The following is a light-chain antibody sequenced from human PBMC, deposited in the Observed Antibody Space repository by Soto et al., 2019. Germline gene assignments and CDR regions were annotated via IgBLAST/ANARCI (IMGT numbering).Light chain of an antibody. V-gene: IGKV3-15*01. J-gene: IGKJ1*01. CDR3: QQYDSYWT. Sequence: ELVMTQTPATLSVSPGGRATLSFRASQSISDTLAWYQQKPGQAPRLLIYGASTWASGFPYRFSGSGSGTDFTLTISKLQPDDFAVYYCQQYDSYWTFGQGTKVDIK. CDR1: QSISDT. CDR2: GAS.